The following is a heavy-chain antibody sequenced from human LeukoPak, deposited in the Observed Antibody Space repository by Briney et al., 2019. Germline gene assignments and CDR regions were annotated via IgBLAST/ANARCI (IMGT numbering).Heavy chain of an antibody. D-gene: IGHD3-22*01. V-gene: IGHV1-69*13. J-gene: IGHJ4*02. CDR2: IIPIFGTA. CDR3: ARPYFYYDSSGYYGGY. CDR1: GGTFSSYA. Sequence: ASVKVSCKASGGTFSSYAISWVRQAPGQRLEWMGGIIPIFGTANYAQKFQSRVTITADESTSTAYMELSSLRSEDTAVYYCARPYFYYDSSGYYGGYWGQGTLVTVSS.